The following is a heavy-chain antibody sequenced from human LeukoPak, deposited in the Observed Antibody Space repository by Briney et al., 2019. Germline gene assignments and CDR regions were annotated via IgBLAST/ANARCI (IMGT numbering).Heavy chain of an antibody. V-gene: IGHV3-23*01. CDR1: GFTFSSYA. CDR3: AKDRGRYSSSWNYFDY. D-gene: IGHD6-13*01. Sequence: GGSLRLSCAASGFTFSSYAMSWVRQAPGKGLEWVSAISGSGGSTYYADSVKGRFTTSRDNFKNTLYLQMNSLRAEDTAVYYCAKDRGRYSSSWNYFDYWGQGTLVTVSS. CDR2: ISGSGGST. J-gene: IGHJ4*02.